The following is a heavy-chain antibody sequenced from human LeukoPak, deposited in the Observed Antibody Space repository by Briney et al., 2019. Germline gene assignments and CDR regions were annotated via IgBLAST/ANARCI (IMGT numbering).Heavy chain of an antibody. J-gene: IGHJ4*02. CDR2: ISYDGSNK. D-gene: IGHD3-22*01. Sequence: GRSLRLSCAASGFTFSSYAMHWVRQAPGKGLEWVAVISYDGSNKYYADSVKGRFTISRDNSKNTLYLQMNSLRAEDTAVYYCAKDRSQAQYYYDSSGYSPFDYWGQGTLVTVSS. CDR3: AKDRSQAQYYYDSSGYSPFDY. V-gene: IGHV3-30*04. CDR1: GFTFSSYA.